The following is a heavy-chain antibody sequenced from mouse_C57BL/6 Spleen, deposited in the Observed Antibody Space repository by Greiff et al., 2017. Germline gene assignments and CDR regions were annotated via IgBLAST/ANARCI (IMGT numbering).Heavy chain of an antibody. Sequence: QVQLQQPGAELVKPGASVKLSCKASGYTFTSYWMQWVKQRPGQGLEWIGEIDPSDSYTNYNQKFKGKATLTVDTSSSTAYMQLSSLTSEDSAVYYCARRRDYGSSPYYFDYWGQGTTLTVSS. D-gene: IGHD1-1*01. CDR2: IDPSDSYT. J-gene: IGHJ2*01. CDR3: ARRRDYGSSPYYFDY. V-gene: IGHV1-50*01. CDR1: GYTFTSYW.